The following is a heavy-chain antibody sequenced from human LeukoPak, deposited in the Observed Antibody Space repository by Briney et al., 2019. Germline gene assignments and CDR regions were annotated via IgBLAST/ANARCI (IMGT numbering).Heavy chain of an antibody. CDR2: IYYSGST. CDR3: ARVRGEQWLEIIDY. CDR1: GGSISSYY. D-gene: IGHD6-19*01. V-gene: IGHV4-59*01. J-gene: IGHJ4*02. Sequence: PSETPSLTCTVSGGSISSYYWSWIRQPPGKGLEWIGYIYYSGSTNYNPSLKSRVTISVDTSKNQFSLKLSSVTAADTAVYYCARVRGEQWLEIIDYWGQGTLVTVSS.